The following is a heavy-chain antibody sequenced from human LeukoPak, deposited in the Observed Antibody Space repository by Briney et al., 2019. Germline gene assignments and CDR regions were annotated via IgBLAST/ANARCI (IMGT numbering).Heavy chain of an antibody. D-gene: IGHD3-10*01. V-gene: IGHV3-64*01. CDR1: GFTFSAYG. Sequence: PGGSLRLSCAASGFTFSAYGMHWVRQVPGKGLEYVSAISSNGGSTYYANSVKGRFTISRDNSKNSLYLQMNSLRTEDTALYYCAKTTMVRGVIFDYWGQGTLVTVSS. J-gene: IGHJ4*02. CDR3: AKTTMVRGVIFDY. CDR2: ISSNGGST.